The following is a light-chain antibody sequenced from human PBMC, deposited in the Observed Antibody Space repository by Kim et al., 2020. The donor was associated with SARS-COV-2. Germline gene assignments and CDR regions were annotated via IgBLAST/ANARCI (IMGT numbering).Light chain of an antibody. CDR3: QQYGSSPVT. J-gene: IGKJ1*01. Sequence: EIVLTQSPGSLSLSPGERATLSCRASQSVSSNYLAWYQQKPGQAPRLLIYDASTRDTGIPDRFSGSGSGTDFTLTISRLEPEDFAVYYCQQYGSSPVTFGQGTKVDIK. CDR1: QSVSSNY. V-gene: IGKV3-20*01. CDR2: DAS.